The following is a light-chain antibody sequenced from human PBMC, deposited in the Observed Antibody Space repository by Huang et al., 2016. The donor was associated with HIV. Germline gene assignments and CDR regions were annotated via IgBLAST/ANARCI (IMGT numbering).Light chain of an antibody. CDR2: GAS. J-gene: IGKJ2*01. V-gene: IGKV3-15*01. Sequence: IVMTQSPATLSVSPGERATLSCRASQSISSNLAWYQQKPGQAPRLLIYGASTRATGIPARFRGSVFGTEFTLTISSLQSEDFAVYYCQQYNNRYTFGQGTKLEIK. CDR1: QSISSN. CDR3: QQYNNRYT.